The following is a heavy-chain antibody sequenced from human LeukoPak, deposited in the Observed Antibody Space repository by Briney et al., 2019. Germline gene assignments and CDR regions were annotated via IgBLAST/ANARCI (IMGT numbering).Heavy chain of an antibody. V-gene: IGHV4-59*08. Sequence: SETLSLTCTVSGGSISSYYWSWLRQPPGKGLEWIGYIYYSGSTNYNPSLKSRVTISVDTSKNQFSLKLSSVTAADTAVYYCARRLLNPYYDFWSGYPKSYGMDVWGQGTTVTVSS. CDR1: GGSISSYY. J-gene: IGHJ6*02. CDR3: ARRLLNPYYDFWSGYPKSYGMDV. CDR2: IYYSGST. D-gene: IGHD3-3*01.